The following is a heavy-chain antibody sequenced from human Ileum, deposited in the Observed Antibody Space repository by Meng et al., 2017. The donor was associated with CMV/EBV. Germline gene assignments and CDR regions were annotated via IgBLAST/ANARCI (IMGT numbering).Heavy chain of an antibody. CDR1: GSIFSHHW. Sequence: GGSLRLSCATSGSIFSHHWIHWVRQVPGKGLVWVSGINADGTRVFYADSVKGRFTISRDNTKNTVYLQMNSLSADDTALYYCEDFDAGWGQGTPVTVSS. D-gene: IGHD3-3*01. J-gene: IGHJ4*02. V-gene: IGHV3-74*01. CDR3: EDFDAG. CDR2: INADGTRV.